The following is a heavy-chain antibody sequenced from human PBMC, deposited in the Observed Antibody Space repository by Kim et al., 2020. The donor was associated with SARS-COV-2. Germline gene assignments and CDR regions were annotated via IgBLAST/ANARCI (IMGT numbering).Heavy chain of an antibody. D-gene: IGHD3-3*01. CDR3: VRYRLECAAVF. V-gene: IGHV3-7*01. CDR2: MKHDGSGE. CDR1: GFTFSNYW. Sequence: GGSLRLSCSASGFTFSNYWMSWVRQTPGKGLECVAYMKHDGSGEFYAGSVGGRFTISRDNAKNTLYLQMNSLRDEDTSVYYCVRYRLECAAVFWGQGTLVTVSS. J-gene: IGHJ4*02.